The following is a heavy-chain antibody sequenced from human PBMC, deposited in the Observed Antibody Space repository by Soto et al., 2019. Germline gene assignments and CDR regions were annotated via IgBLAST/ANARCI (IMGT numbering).Heavy chain of an antibody. CDR1: GFLVSSNY. CDR2: IYSGSNT. V-gene: IGHV3-66*01. CDR3: ARGYRVEGAYGAGAFFDY. D-gene: IGHD1-26*01. J-gene: IGHJ4*02. Sequence: EVQLVESGGDLVQPGRSLRLSCAASGFLVSSNYMGWVRQAPGKGLEWVSVIYSGSNTHYADSVKGRFTISRDNSKNTLYLQMNNLRAEDTAVYYCARGYRVEGAYGAGAFFDYWGQGTLVTVSS.